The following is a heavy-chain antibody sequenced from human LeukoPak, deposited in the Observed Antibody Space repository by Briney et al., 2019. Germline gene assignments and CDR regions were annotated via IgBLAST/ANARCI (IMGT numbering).Heavy chain of an antibody. CDR3: ARHIDNWFDP. CDR2: IYYSGST. Sequence: SETLSLTCTVSGGSISSYYWSWIRQPPGKGLEWIGYIYYSGSTYYNPSLKSRVTISVDTSKNQFSLKLSSVTAADTAVYYCARHIDNWFDPWGQGTLVTVSS. J-gene: IGHJ5*02. D-gene: IGHD3-16*02. V-gene: IGHV4-59*08. CDR1: GGSISSYY.